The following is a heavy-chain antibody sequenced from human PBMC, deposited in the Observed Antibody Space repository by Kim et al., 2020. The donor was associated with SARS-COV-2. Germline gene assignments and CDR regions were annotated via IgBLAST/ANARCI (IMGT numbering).Heavy chain of an antibody. CDR2: NSDGSST. Sequence: NSDGSSTSYGDSVKGRFTISRDNAKNTLYLQMNSLRAEDTAVYYCARGGTWGQGTLVTVSS. CDR3: ARGGT. J-gene: IGHJ5*02. V-gene: IGHV3-74*01. D-gene: IGHD3-10*01.